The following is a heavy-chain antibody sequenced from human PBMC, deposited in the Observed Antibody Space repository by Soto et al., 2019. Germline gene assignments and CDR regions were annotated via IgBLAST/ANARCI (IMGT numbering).Heavy chain of an antibody. CDR2: IYYSGST. D-gene: IGHD3-16*01. V-gene: IGHV4-39*01. Sequence: SETQSLTSTVSGVSIRSSSYYWGRIRQPPGKGLEWIGSIYYSGSTYYNPSLKSRVTISVDTSKNQFSLKLSSVTAADTAVYYCARQGVWADYYYYGMDVWGQGTTVTVS. J-gene: IGHJ6*02. CDR1: GVSIRSSSYY. CDR3: ARQGVWADYYYYGMDV.